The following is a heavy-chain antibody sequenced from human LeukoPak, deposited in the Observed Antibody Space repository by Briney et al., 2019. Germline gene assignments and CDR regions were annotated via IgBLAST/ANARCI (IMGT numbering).Heavy chain of an antibody. V-gene: IGHV3-23*01. D-gene: IGHD6-13*01. CDR1: EFTFSSYA. CDR3: AKSGRASSSWSRERFDY. Sequence: GGSLRLSCAVSEFTFSSYAMSWVRQAPGKGLEWVSGISGSGGSTYNADSVKGRFTISRDNSKNTLYLQMNSLRVEDTAVYYCAKSGRASSSWSRERFDYWGQGTLVTVSS. CDR2: ISGSGGST. J-gene: IGHJ4*02.